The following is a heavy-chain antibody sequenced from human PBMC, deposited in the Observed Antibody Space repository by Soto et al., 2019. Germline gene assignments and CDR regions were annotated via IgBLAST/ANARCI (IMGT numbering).Heavy chain of an antibody. CDR3: ARGPLDDCRGGSCHLGN. CDR2: ITSDGSNT. CDR1: GFTFRNYA. D-gene: IGHD2-15*01. V-gene: IGHV3-23*01. Sequence: HPGWSLRLSCVASGFTFRNYAMNWVRQAPGKGLEWISDITSDGSNTHYADSVKGRFTISRDNVDDTLFLHLNDVRGDDTAVYFCARGPLDDCRGGSCHLGNCGQGVRVTVSA. J-gene: IGHJ4*02.